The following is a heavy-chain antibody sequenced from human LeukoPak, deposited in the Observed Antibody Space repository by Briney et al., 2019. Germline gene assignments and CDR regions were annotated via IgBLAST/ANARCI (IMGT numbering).Heavy chain of an antibody. Sequence: SETLSLTCAVYGGSFSGYYWSWIRQPPGKGLEWIGEINHSGSTNYNPSLKSRVTISVDTSKNQFSLKLSSVTAADTAVYYCARGGYYYGSGSYYNWFDPLGPGNPGHRLL. CDR1: GGSFSGYY. J-gene: IGHJ5*02. CDR2: INHSGST. D-gene: IGHD3-10*01. V-gene: IGHV4-34*01. CDR3: ARGGYYYGSGSYYNWFDP.